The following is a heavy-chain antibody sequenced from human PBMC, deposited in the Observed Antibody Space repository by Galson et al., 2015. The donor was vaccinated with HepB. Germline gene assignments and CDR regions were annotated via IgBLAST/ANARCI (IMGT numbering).Heavy chain of an antibody. CDR1: GGSISNYY. V-gene: IGHV4-59*01. CDR2: IYYSGST. Sequence: ETLSLTCTVSGGSISNYYWSWIRQPPGKGLEWIGYIYYSGSTNYNPSLKSRVTISVDTSKNQFSLKLTSVTAADTAVYYCARCGTYSHWYFDLWGRGTLVTVSS. D-gene: IGHD5-18*01. CDR3: ARCGTYSHWYFDL. J-gene: IGHJ2*01.